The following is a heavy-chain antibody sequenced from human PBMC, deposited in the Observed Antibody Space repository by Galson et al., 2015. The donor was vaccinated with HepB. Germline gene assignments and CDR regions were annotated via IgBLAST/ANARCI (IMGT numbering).Heavy chain of an antibody. CDR2: ISYDGSNK. CDR1: GFTFSSYA. V-gene: IGHV3-30-3*01. Sequence: SLRLSCAASGFTFSSYAMNWVRQAPGKGLEWVAVISYDGSNKYYADSVKGRFTISRDNSKNTLYLQMNSLRAEDTAVYYCARGYSGYDRFDYWGQGTLVTVSS. J-gene: IGHJ4*02. D-gene: IGHD5-12*01. CDR3: ARGYSGYDRFDY.